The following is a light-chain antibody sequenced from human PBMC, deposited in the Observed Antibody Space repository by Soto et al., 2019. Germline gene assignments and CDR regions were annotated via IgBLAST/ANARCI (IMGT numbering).Light chain of an antibody. CDR1: QSVSSSY. V-gene: IGKV3D-20*01. CDR2: DAS. CDR3: QYYGTSPYT. Sequence: EIVLTQSPATLSLSPGEGATLSCGASQSVSSSYLAWYQQKPGLAPRLLIYDASSRATGIPDRFSGSGSGTVFSLTISRLETDDFEVYYFQYYGTSPYTFGQGTKLEIK. J-gene: IGKJ2*01.